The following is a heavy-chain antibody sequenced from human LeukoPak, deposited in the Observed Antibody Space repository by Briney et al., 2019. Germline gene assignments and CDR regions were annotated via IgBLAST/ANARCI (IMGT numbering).Heavy chain of an antibody. CDR2: IYYSGST. V-gene: IGHV4-59*01. CDR1: GGSISSYY. D-gene: IGHD3-16*01. J-gene: IGHJ5*02. CDR3: ARSPLGGNWFDP. Sequence: SETLSLTCTVSGGSISSYYWSWIRQPPGKGLEWIGYIYYSGSTNYNPSLKSRVTISVDTSENQFSLKLSSVTAADTAVYYCARSPLGGNWFDPWGQGTLVTVSS.